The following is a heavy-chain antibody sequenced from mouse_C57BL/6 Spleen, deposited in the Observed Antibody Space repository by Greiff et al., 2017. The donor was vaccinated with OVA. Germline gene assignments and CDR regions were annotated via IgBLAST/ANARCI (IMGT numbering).Heavy chain of an antibody. CDR3: ARSGGQPGSFDY. CDR2: IDPSDSET. Sequence: QVQLQQPGAELVRPGSSVKLSCKASGYTFTSYWMHWVKQRPIQGLEWIGNIDPSDSETHYNQKFKDKATLTVDKSSSTAYMQLSSLTSEDSAVYYCARSGGQPGSFDYWGQGTTLTVSS. J-gene: IGHJ2*01. CDR1: GYTFTSYW. V-gene: IGHV1-52*01. D-gene: IGHD6-1*01.